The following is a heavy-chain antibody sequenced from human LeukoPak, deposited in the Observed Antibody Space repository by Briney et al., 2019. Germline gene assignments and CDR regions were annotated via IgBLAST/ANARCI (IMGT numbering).Heavy chain of an antibody. CDR1: GGTFSSYA. Sequence: SVKVSCKASGGTFSSYAISWVRQAPGQGLEWMGRIIPIFGTANYAQKFQGRVTMTRDTSTSTIYMELSSLRSEDTAVYYCARDVDCSGGSCYGYWGQGTLVTVSS. V-gene: IGHV1-69*05. J-gene: IGHJ4*02. CDR3: ARDVDCSGGSCYGY. D-gene: IGHD2-15*01. CDR2: IIPIFGTA.